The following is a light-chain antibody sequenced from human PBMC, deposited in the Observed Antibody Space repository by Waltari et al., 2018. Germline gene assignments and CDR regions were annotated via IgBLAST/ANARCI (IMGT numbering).Light chain of an antibody. J-gene: IGLJ2*01. CDR3: SSYAGSNNVV. V-gene: IGLV2-8*01. CDR1: SSAVGGPNH. CDR2: EVS. Sequence: QSALTQPPSASGSPGQSVTIPCTGTSSAVGGPNHVSWYQQHPGKAPKLMIYEVSKRPSGVPDRFSGSKSGNTASLTVSGLQAEDEADYYCSSYAGSNNVVFGGGTKLTVL.